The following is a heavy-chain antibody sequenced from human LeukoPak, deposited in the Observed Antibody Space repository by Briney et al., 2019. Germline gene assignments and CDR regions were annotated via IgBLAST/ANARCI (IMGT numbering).Heavy chain of an antibody. V-gene: IGHV3-9*01. Sequence: GGSLRLSCAASGLTFDDYAMHWVRQAPGKGLEWVSGISWNSDSIGYADSVKGRFTISRDNAKNSLSLQMNSLRAEDTALYYCAKASKMYYYDSSGYYGMDVWGQGTTVTVSS. CDR1: GLTFDDYA. CDR3: AKASKMYYYDSSGYYGMDV. CDR2: ISWNSDSI. D-gene: IGHD3-22*01. J-gene: IGHJ6*02.